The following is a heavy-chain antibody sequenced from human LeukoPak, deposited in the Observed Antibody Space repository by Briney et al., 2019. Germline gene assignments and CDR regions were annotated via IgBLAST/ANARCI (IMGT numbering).Heavy chain of an antibody. CDR1: GFTFSSYA. Sequence: PGGSLRLSCAASGFTFSSYAMHWVRQAPGKGLEWVAVISYDGSNKYYADSVKGRFTISRDNSKNTLYLQMNSLRAEDTAVYYCVSGGSGRITGDYFDYWGQGTLVTVSS. CDR2: ISYDGSNK. D-gene: IGHD3-10*01. CDR3: VSGGSGRITGDYFDY. J-gene: IGHJ4*02. V-gene: IGHV3-30*04.